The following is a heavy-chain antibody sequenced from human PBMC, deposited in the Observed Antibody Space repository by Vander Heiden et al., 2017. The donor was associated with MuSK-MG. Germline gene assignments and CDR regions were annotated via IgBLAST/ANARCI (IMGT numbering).Heavy chain of an antibody. CDR1: GYTFTDYD. CDR2: MNPSSGDT. J-gene: IGHJ4*02. CDR3: AKKNYDYWSGYSSYLDD. V-gene: IGHV1-8*02. D-gene: IGHD3-3*01. Sequence: QVQLVQSGAEVKEPGASVKVSCKASGYTFTDYDINWVRQAPGQGLEWMGWMNPSSGDTGYAQKFQGRVTMTRDTSISTAYMEISSLRSEDTAVYFCAKKNYDYWSGYSSYLDDWGQGTLVIVSS.